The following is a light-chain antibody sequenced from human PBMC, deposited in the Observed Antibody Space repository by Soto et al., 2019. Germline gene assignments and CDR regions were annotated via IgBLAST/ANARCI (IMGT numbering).Light chain of an antibody. Sequence: DIQLTQSPFSLAASVGDRVTVSCRSSQSIDTFLNWYRHKPGKAPELLIFGASRLHSGVPSRFSGGGSGTEFTLNISSLQPEVFATYYCQQTYSTLALTFGGGTKVEI. CDR3: QQTYSTLALT. J-gene: IGKJ4*01. V-gene: IGKV1-39*01. CDR2: GAS. CDR1: QSIDTF.